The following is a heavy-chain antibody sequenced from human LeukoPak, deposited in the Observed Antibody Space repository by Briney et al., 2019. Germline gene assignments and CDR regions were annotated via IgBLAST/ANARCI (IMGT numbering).Heavy chain of an antibody. CDR1: GFTFSSYA. V-gene: IGHV3-23*01. D-gene: IGHD3-10*01. CDR2: TSGGTGYT. CDR3: AKRYYYGSGPFDY. J-gene: IGHJ4*02. Sequence: GGSLRLSCAASGFTFSSYAMSRVRQAPGKGLEWVSATSGGTGYTYYADSVKGRLTISRDNSKNTLYLQMNSLRAEDTAVYYCAKRYYYGSGPFDYWGQGTLVTVSS.